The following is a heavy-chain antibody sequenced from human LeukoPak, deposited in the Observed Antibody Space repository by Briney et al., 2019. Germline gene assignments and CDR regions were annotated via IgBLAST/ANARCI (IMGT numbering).Heavy chain of an antibody. Sequence: ASVKASCKASNYTFTSYGISWVRQAPGQGLEWMAWINAYNGDTNYARKFQGRVTLTTDTSTSTAYMELRSLRSDDTAVYYCARDGSGVWFDYWGQGTLVTVSS. CDR2: INAYNGDT. V-gene: IGHV1-18*01. CDR3: ARDGSGVWFDY. D-gene: IGHD3-10*01. CDR1: NYTFTSYG. J-gene: IGHJ4*02.